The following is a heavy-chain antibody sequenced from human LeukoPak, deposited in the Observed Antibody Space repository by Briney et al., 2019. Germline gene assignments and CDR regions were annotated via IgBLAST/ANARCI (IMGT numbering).Heavy chain of an antibody. CDR3: AREEYYYDSSGYYGWFDP. CDR1: GFTFSSYE. V-gene: IGHV3-48*03. CDR2: ISSSGSTI. J-gene: IGHJ5*02. Sequence: GGSLRLSCAASGFTFSSYEMNWVRQAPGKGLEWVSYISSSGSTIYYADSVKGRFTISRDNAKNSLYLQMNSLRAEDTAVYYCAREEYYYDSSGYYGWFDPWGQGTQVTVSS. D-gene: IGHD3-22*01.